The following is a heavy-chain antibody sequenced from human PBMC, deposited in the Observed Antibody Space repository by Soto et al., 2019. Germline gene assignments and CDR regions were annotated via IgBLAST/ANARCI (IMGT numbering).Heavy chain of an antibody. CDR1: GFTFSSYG. V-gene: IGHV3-23*01. CDR2: IIDSGGST. J-gene: IGHJ6*02. Sequence: PGGSLRLSCAASGFTFSSYGMHWVRQAPGKGLEWVSDIIDSGGSTYYADSVKGRFTISRDNSKSTLYLQMNSLRAEDTALYYCAKGRSYYYYYGVDVWGQGPTVTVS. CDR3: AKGRSYYYYYGVDV.